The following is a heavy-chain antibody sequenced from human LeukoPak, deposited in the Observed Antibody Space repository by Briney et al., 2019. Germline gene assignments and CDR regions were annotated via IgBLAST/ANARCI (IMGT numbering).Heavy chain of an antibody. V-gene: IGHV4-4*07. CDR3: ARDYVRGSSSWSPRHWYFDL. CDR2: IYTSGST. CDR1: GGSISSYY. J-gene: IGHJ2*01. Sequence: PSETLSLTCTVSGGSISSYYWSWIRQPAGKGLEWIGRIYTSGSTNYNPSLKSRVTMSVDTSKNQFSLKLSSVTAADTAVYYCARDYVRGSSSWSPRHWYFDLWGRGTLVTVSS. D-gene: IGHD6-13*01.